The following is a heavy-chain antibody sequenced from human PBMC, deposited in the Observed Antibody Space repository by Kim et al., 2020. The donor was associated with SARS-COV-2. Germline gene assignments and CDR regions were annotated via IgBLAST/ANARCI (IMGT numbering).Heavy chain of an antibody. V-gene: IGHV4-4*02. CDR2: VYHNGHT. CDR1: GGSISSDNW. Sequence: SETLSLTCDVSGGSISSDNWWSWVRQAPGKGLEWIGEVYHNGHTNYSPSLKSRVTISVDKSKSQFSLSLKFVTAADTAVYYCARDVSGGSGGYGGFDLGDIWGEGTMVAGSS. D-gene: IGHD3-10*01. J-gene: IGHJ3*02. CDR3: ARDVSGGSGGYGGFDLGDI.